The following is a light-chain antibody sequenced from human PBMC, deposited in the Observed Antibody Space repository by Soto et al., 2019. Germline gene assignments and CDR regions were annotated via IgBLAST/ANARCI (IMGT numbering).Light chain of an antibody. Sequence: SVFTHSPPSLSLSPGERPTPWCRASQSVPRNLAWYQQRPGQAPRLLXYDASSRATGIPDRFSGSGSGKDFILTISSLQPEDFAVYYCQQSSNWPSEITLGQGTRLEIK. J-gene: IGKJ5*01. CDR1: QSVPRN. CDR3: QQSSNWPSEIT. V-gene: IGKV3-11*01. CDR2: DAS.